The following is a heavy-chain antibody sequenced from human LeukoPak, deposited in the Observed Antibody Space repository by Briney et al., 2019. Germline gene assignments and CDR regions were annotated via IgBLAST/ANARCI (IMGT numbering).Heavy chain of an antibody. CDR1: GFTVSSNY. D-gene: IGHD6-6*01. CDR2: IYSGGST. CDR3: AREPLYSSSRPYYYYGMDV. Sequence: PGGSLRLSCAASGFTVSSNYMSWVRQAPGKGLEWVSVIYSGGSTYYADSVKGRFTISRHNSKNTLYLQMNSLRAEDTAVYYCAREPLYSSSRPYYYYGMDVWGQGTTVTVSS. V-gene: IGHV3-53*04. J-gene: IGHJ6*02.